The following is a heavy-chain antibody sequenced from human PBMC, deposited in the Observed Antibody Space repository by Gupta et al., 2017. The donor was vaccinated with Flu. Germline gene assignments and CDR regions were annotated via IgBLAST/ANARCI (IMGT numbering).Heavy chain of an antibody. CDR2: INVLNRAA. Sequence: VQLVQSGAEMTEPGHAVKVSCTPSGYTFTDCYMHLVRRAAGQGLEWLGGINVLNRAALYEQNSQGRVTVTSDTSITTVHMKLSSLTSADKDGAYCARGGGYYYLDYWGQGTLVTVSS. CDR1: GYTFTDCY. J-gene: IGHJ4*02. D-gene: IGHD6-13*01. CDR3: ARGGGYYYLDY. V-gene: IGHV1-2*02.